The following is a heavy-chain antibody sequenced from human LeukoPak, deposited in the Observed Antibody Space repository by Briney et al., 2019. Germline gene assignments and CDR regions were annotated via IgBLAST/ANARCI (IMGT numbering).Heavy chain of an antibody. Sequence: GGSLRLSCAASGFTFSSYSMNWVRQAPGKGLEWVSSISSSSSYIYYADSVKGRFTISRDNSKNTLYLQMNSLRAEDTAVYYCAKATERENYYYYYYMDVWGKGTTVTVSS. J-gene: IGHJ6*03. CDR3: AKATERENYYYYYYMDV. CDR2: ISSSSSYI. D-gene: IGHD1-1*01. CDR1: GFTFSSYS. V-gene: IGHV3-21*04.